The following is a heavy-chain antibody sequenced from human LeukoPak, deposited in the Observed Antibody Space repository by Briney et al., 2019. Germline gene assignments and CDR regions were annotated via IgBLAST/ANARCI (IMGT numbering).Heavy chain of an antibody. CDR2: IDYSGST. J-gene: IGHJ5*02. Sequence: SSETLSLTCTVSGGPISSGDYYWSWIRQPPGKGLEWVGYIDYSGSTYYNPSLKSRVTISVDTSKNQFSLKLSSVTAADTAVYYCAREVDFDWTSKTNWFDPWGQGTLVTVSS. CDR3: AREVDFDWTSKTNWFDP. V-gene: IGHV4-30-4*08. D-gene: IGHD3-9*01. CDR1: GGPISSGDYY.